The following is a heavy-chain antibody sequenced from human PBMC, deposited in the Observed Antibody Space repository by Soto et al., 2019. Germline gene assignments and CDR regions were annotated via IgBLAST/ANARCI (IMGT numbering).Heavy chain of an antibody. CDR1: GGSISSYY. CDR3: ARDHPVYKGSGSYPPQYYYYGMDV. V-gene: IGHV4-59*01. Sequence: PSLTCTVSGGSISSYYWSWIRQPPGKGLEWIGYIYYSGSTNYNPSLKSRVTISVDTSENQFSLKLSSVTAADTAVYYCARDHPVYKGSGSYPPQYYYYGMDVWGQGTTVTVSS. D-gene: IGHD3-10*01. J-gene: IGHJ6*02. CDR2: IYYSGST.